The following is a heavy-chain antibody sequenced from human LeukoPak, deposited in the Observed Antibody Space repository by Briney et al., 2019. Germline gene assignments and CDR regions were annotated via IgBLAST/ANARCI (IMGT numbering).Heavy chain of an antibody. CDR1: GLTFSSYA. CDR2: ISSRGSYI. CDR3: ARGYSSSWYDLYYFDY. V-gene: IGHV3-21*01. D-gene: IGHD6-13*01. Sequence: PGGSLRLSCAASGLTFSSYAMSWVRQAPGKGLEWVSSISSRGSYIYYADSVKGRFAISADNAMNSLYLQMNSLRAEDTAVYYCARGYSSSWYDLYYFDYWGQGTLVTVSS. J-gene: IGHJ4*02.